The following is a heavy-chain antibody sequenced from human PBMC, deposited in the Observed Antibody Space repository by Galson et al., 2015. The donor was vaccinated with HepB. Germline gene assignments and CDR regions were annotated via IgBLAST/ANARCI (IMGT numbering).Heavy chain of an antibody. V-gene: IGHV3-53*01. Sequence: SLRLSCAASGFTVSSNYMSWVRQAPGKGLEWVSVIYSGGSTYYADSVKGRFTISRDNSKNTLYLQMNSLRAEDTAVYYCARDRDWGSGRFDPWGQGTLVTVSS. CDR2: IYSGGST. CDR1: GFTVSSNY. J-gene: IGHJ5*02. CDR3: ARDRDWGSGRFDP. D-gene: IGHD7-27*01.